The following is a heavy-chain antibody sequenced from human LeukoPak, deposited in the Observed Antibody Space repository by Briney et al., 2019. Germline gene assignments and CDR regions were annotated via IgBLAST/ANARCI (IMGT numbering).Heavy chain of an antibody. V-gene: IGHV1-24*01. CDR2: FDPEDGET. CDR3: ATYPRQRFYDSSGFFDY. Sequence: ASVKVSCKVSGYTLTELSMHWVRHAPGKGLEWMGGFDPEDGETIYAQKFQGRVTMTEDTSTDTAYMELSSLRSEDTAVYYCATYPRQRFYDSSGFFDYWGQGTLVTVSS. CDR1: GYTLTELS. J-gene: IGHJ4*02. D-gene: IGHD3-22*01.